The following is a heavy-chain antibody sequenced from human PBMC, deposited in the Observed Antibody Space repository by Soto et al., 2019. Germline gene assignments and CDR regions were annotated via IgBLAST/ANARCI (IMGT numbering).Heavy chain of an antibody. J-gene: IGHJ6*02. CDR1: GFTFSSYA. CDR3: AKGMGGRKNYYYYGMDV. CDR2: ISGSGGST. Sequence: GGSLRLSCAASGFTFSSYAMSWVRQAPGKGLEWVSAISGSGGSTYYADSVKGRFTISRDNSKNTLYLQMNSLRAEDTAVYYCAKGMGGRKNYYYYGMDVWGQGTTVTVS. V-gene: IGHV3-23*01. D-gene: IGHD1-26*01.